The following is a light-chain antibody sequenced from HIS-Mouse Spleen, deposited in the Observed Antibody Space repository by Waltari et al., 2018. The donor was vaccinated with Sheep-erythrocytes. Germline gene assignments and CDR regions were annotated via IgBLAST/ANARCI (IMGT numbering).Light chain of an antibody. CDR2: AAS. CDR1: QSISSY. Sequence: DIQMTQSPSSLSASVGDRVTITCRASQSISSYLNWDQQKPGKAPKLLIYAASSLQSGVPSRFSGSGSATDFTLTISRLQPEDFATYYSQQSYSTPITVGQGTRLEIK. CDR3: QQSYSTPIT. J-gene: IGKJ5*01. V-gene: IGKV1-39*01.